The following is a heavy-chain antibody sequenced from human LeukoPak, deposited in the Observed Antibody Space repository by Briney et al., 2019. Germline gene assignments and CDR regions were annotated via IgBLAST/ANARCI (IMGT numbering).Heavy chain of an antibody. Sequence: ASVKVSCKASGYTFTGYYMHWVRQAPGQGLEWMGWINPNSGGTNYAQKLQGRVTMTTDTSTSTAYMELRSLRSDDTAVYYCAYGRGSTSCYDYWGQGTLVTVSS. J-gene: IGHJ4*02. D-gene: IGHD2-2*01. CDR2: INPNSGGT. CDR1: GYTFTGYY. V-gene: IGHV1-2*02. CDR3: AYGRGSTSCYDY.